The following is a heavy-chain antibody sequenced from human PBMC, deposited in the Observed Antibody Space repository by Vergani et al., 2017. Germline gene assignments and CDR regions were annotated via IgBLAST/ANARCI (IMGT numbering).Heavy chain of an antibody. CDR1: GGSFSGYY. CDR3: ARVLGSGGYKKPSLYDYYMDV. V-gene: IGHV4-34*01. CDR2: INHSGST. D-gene: IGHD3-10*01. J-gene: IGHJ6*03. Sequence: QVQLQQWGAGLLKPSETLSLTCAVYGGSFSGYYWSWIRQPPGKGLEWIGEINHSGSTNYNPSLKSRVTISVDTSKNQFSLKLSSVTAAETAVYYCARVLGSGGYKKPSLYDYYMDVWGKXP.